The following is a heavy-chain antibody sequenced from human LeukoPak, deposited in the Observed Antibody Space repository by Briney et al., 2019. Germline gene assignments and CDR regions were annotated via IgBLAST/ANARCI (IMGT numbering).Heavy chain of an antibody. D-gene: IGHD3-9*01. CDR2: IKQDGSEK. J-gene: IGHJ6*02. V-gene: IGHV3-7*04. CDR1: GFSFSNYW. Sequence: GGSLRLSGAASGFSFSNYWMSWVRQAPGKGLDRVANIKQDGSEKYYVDSVKGRFTMSRDNAKKLLYLQMNSLRDEDTAVYYCARDRADLDILTGYYEHYGMDVWGQGTTVTVSS. CDR3: ARDRADLDILTGYYEHYGMDV.